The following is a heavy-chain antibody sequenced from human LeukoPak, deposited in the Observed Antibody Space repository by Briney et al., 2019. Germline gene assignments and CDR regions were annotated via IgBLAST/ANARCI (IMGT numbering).Heavy chain of an antibody. CDR2: IIPILGIA. CDR3: ARGGVIVNLYYFDY. D-gene: IGHD3-10*01. V-gene: IGHV1-69*02. J-gene: IGHJ4*02. CDR1: GGTFSSYT. Sequence: AASVKVSCKASGGTFSSYTISWVRQAPGQGLEWMGRIIPILGIANYAQKFQGRATITADKSTSTAYMELSSLRSEDTAVYYCARGGVIVNLYYFDYWGQGTLVTVSS.